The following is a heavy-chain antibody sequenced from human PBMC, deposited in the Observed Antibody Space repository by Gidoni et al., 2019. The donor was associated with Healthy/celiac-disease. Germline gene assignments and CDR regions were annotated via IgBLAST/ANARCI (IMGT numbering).Heavy chain of an antibody. J-gene: IGHJ6*02. CDR3: TRTPGIAAAGTRKFYYYYGMDV. CDR1: GFTFSGSA. Sequence: EVQLVESGAGLVQTGGSLKLSCAASGFTFSGSAMHWVRQASGKGLEWVGRIRSKANSYATAYAASVKGRFTISRDDSKNTAYLQMNSLKTEDTAVYYCTRTPGIAAAGTRKFYYYYGMDVWGQGTTVTVSS. D-gene: IGHD6-13*01. CDR2: IRSKANSYAT. V-gene: IGHV3-73*02.